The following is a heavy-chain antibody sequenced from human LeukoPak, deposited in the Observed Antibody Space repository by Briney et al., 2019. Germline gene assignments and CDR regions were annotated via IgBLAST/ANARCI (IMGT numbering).Heavy chain of an antibody. CDR3: ARRPYYYDSLDY. D-gene: IGHD3-22*01. V-gene: IGHV3-48*03. Sequence: PGGSLRLSCAASGFTFSSYEMNWVRQAAGKGLEWVSYISSSGSTIYYADSVKGRFTISRDNAKNTLYLQMNSLRAEDTAVYYCARRPYYYDSLDYWGQGTLVTVSS. CDR1: GFTFSSYE. CDR2: ISSSGSTI. J-gene: IGHJ4*02.